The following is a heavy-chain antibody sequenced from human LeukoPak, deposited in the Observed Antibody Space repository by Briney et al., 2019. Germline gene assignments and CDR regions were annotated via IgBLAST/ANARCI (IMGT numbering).Heavy chain of an antibody. V-gene: IGHV4-59*12. D-gene: IGHD3-10*01. CDR1: GGSISSYY. J-gene: IGHJ3*02. CDR2: IYYSGST. Sequence: SETLSLTCTVSGGSISSYYWSWIRQPPGKGLEWIGYIYYSGSTNYNPSLKSRVTISVDTSKNQFSLKLSSVTAADTAVYYCARKYYYGSGSYIDRGAFDIWGQGTMVTVSS. CDR3: ARKYYYGSGSYIDRGAFDI.